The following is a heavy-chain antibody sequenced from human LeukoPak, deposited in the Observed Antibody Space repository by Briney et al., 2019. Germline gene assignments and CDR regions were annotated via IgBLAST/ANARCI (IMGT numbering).Heavy chain of an antibody. CDR1: GYIFDDYG. CDR3: VRLGRDGYTYGAAY. CDR2: INWNGGST. V-gene: IGHV3-20*04. J-gene: IGHJ1*01. D-gene: IGHD5-24*01. Sequence: GGSLRLSCAGSGYIFDDYGMRWVRQAPGKGLEWVAGINWNGGSTGYAASVKGRCTISRDNAKTALYLEMNSLRVEDTAFYYGVRLGRDGYTYGAAYWGQGALVTVSS.